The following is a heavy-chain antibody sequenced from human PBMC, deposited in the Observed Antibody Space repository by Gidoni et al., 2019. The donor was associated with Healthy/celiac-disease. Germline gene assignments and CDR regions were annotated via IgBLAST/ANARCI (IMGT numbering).Heavy chain of an antibody. CDR3: ARLPRSNSYGPVPPDY. Sequence: EVQLVESGGGLVKPGGSLRLYSAASGFTFSSYSMNWVRQAPGKVLEWVSSISSSSSYIYYADSVKVRFTISRDNAKNSLYLQMNSLRAEDTSVYYCARLPRSNSYGPVPPDYWGQGTLVTVSS. J-gene: IGHJ4*02. D-gene: IGHD5-18*01. V-gene: IGHV3-21*01. CDR2: ISSSSSYI. CDR1: GFTFSSYS.